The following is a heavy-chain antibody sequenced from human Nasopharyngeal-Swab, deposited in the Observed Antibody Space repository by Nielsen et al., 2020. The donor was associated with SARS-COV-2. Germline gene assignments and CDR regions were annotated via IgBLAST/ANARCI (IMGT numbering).Heavy chain of an antibody. J-gene: IGHJ4*02. CDR3: ARDVGGRDNY. Sequence: GGSLRLSCAASGFIFSSYWMHWVRQAPGKGLVWVSQIHPDGSQTMYADSVKGRFTISRDNAKNTLYLQMNSLRAEDTAIYYCARDVGGRDNYWGQGALVTVSS. D-gene: IGHD1-26*01. V-gene: IGHV3-74*03. CDR2: IHPDGSQT. CDR1: GFIFSSYW.